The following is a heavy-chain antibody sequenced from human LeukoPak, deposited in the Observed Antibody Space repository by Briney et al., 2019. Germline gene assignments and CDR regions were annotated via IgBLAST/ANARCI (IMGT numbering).Heavy chain of an antibody. CDR3: AKDYSGSYQVGAFDI. V-gene: IGHV3-30*18. J-gene: IGHJ3*02. Sequence: PGGSLRLSCAASAFTFSSYGMHWVRQAPGKGLEWVAVISYDGSNKYYADSVKGRFTISRDNSKNTLYLQMNSLRAEDTAVYYCAKDYSGSYQVGAFDIWGQGTMVTVS. D-gene: IGHD1-26*01. CDR1: AFTFSSYG. CDR2: ISYDGSNK.